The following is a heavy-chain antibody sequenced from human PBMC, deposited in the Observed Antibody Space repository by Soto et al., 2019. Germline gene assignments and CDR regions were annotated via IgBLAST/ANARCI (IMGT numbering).Heavy chain of an antibody. Sequence: DVQLVESGGGLVQPGGSLRLSCAASGFTFSSSEMYWVRQAPGKGLEWISYIHPGGQTIFYAGSVKGRFTISRDNAKHSVYLQMNSLRAEDTAVYYCARRGSRWGRGTKVTVSS. CDR2: IHPGGQTI. CDR3: ARRGSR. J-gene: IGHJ3*01. CDR1: GFTFSSSE. V-gene: IGHV3-48*03. D-gene: IGHD2-15*01.